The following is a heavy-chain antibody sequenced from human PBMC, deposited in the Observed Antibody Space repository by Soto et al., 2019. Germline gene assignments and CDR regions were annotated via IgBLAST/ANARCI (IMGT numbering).Heavy chain of an antibody. CDR1: GFTFSSYA. CDR2: ISGSGGST. CDR3: AKDAYCGGDCYLYYYYYGMDV. V-gene: IGHV3-23*01. J-gene: IGHJ6*02. Sequence: VGSLRLSCAASGFTFSSYAISWVRQAPGKGLEWVSAISGSGGSTYYADSVKGRFTISRDNSKNTLYLQMNSLRAEDTAVYYCAKDAYCGGDCYLYYYYYGMDVWGQGTTVTVSS. D-gene: IGHD2-21*02.